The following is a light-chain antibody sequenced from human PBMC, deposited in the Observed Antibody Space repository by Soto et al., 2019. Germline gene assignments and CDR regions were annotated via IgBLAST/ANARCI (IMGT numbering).Light chain of an antibody. V-gene: IGKV1-39*01. CDR3: QQSYTAPLT. J-gene: IGKJ4*01. CDR1: QGISTY. CDR2: AAS. Sequence: DIQMTQSPSSVSASVGDRVTITCRASQGISTYLNWYQQKPGKAPNLLIFAASTLQSGVPSRFSGSGSGTDFTLTIRSLQPEDFATYYCQQSYTAPLTFGGGTKVEIK.